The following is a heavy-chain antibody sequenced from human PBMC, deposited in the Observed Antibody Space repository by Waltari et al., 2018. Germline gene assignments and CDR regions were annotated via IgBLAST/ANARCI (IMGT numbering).Heavy chain of an antibody. D-gene: IGHD6-13*01. CDR3: AAGGSSSWYGRY. CDR1: GFTFSSYG. CDR2: IRYDGSNK. Sequence: QVQLVESGGGVVQPGGSLRLSCAASGFTFSSYGMHWVRQAPGKGLEWVAFIRYDGSNKYYAESVKGRVTISRDNSKSTLYLQMNSLRAEDTAVYYCAAGGSSSWYGRYWGQGTLVTVSS. J-gene: IGHJ4*02. V-gene: IGHV3-30*02.